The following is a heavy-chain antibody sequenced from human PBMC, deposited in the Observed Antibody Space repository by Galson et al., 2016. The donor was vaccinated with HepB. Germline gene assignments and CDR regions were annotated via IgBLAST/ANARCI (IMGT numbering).Heavy chain of an antibody. D-gene: IGHD7-27*01. J-gene: IGHJ4*02. V-gene: IGHV3-73*01. CDR3: TGRAAGDPFDY. CDR2: IRSKANSYAT. Sequence: SLRLSCAASGFTFSGSAMHWVRQASGKGLEWVGRIRSKANSYATAYAASVKGRFNISRDDSKNTAYLQMNSLKTEDTAVYYCTGRAAGDPFDYWGQGTLVTVSS. CDR1: GFTFSGSA.